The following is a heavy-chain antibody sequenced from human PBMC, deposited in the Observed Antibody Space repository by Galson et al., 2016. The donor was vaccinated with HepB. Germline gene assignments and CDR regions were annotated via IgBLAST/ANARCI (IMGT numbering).Heavy chain of an antibody. CDR2: ISADGTKT. CDR3: ASLYYSASGSSSHGVH. J-gene: IGHJ4*02. D-gene: IGHD3-10*01. V-gene: IGHV3-30*04. Sequence: SLRLSCAASGFSFSKYAMHWVRQAPGKGLEWLAVISADGTKTNFADSVKGRFTISRDNSNNTLHLQMNSVRAEDTAMYYCASLYYSASGSSSHGVHWGQGTLVSVSS. CDR1: GFSFSKYA.